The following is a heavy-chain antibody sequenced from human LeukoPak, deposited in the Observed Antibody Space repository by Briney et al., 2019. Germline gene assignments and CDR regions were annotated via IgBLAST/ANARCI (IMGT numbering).Heavy chain of an antibody. CDR3: ARSNYDSTTFYYHLDL. D-gene: IGHD2/OR15-2a*01. Sequence: GGSLRLSCAASGFTFSSYWVHWVRQVPGKGPVWVSRVDVHGQGTAYADSVKGRFTISRDNAKNTLSLQMNSLSAEDTAVYYCARSNYDSTTFYYHLDLWGQGTLVTVSS. V-gene: IGHV3-74*01. CDR1: GFTFSSYW. J-gene: IGHJ5*02. CDR2: VDVHGQGT.